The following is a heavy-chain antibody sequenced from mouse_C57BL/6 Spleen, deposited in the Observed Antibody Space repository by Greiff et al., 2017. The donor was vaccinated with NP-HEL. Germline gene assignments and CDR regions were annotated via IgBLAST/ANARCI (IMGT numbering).Heavy chain of an antibody. J-gene: IGHJ3*01. CDR3: ARLGGNFSWFAY. Sequence: QVQLQQPGAELVKPGASVKMSCKASGYTFTSYWITWVKQRPGQGLEWIGDIYPGSGSTNYNEKFKSKATLTVDTSSSTAYMQLSSLTSEDSAVYYCARLGGNFSWFAYWGQGTLVTVSA. CDR1: GYTFTSYW. V-gene: IGHV1-55*01. D-gene: IGHD2-1*01. CDR2: IYPGSGST.